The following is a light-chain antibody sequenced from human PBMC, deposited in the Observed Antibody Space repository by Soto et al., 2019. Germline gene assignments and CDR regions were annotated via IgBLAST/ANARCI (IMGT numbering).Light chain of an antibody. Sequence: EIVFAQSPGTLSFFPGERASLSGRASQIVSSSYLAWYQQKPGQAPRLIIYGAYSRATGIPDRFSGSGSGTDFTLTIRRLEPEDFAVYYCQQYDSSPQLTFGGGTKV. V-gene: IGKV3-20*01. J-gene: IGKJ4*01. CDR1: QIVSSSY. CDR2: GAY. CDR3: QQYDSSPQLT.